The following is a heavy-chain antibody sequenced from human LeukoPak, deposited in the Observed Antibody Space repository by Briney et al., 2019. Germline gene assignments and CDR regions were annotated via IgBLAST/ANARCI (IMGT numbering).Heavy chain of an antibody. CDR1: GFTFSSYG. CDR2: ISYDGSNK. D-gene: IGHD4-17*01. Sequence: GTSLRLSCAASGFTFSSYGMHWVRQAPGKGLEWVAVISYDGSNKYYTDSVKGRFTISRDNSKNTLYLQMNSLRAEDTAVYYCAKDFGPYGDYGSFDYWGQGTLVTVSS. J-gene: IGHJ4*02. CDR3: AKDFGPYGDYGSFDY. V-gene: IGHV3-30*18.